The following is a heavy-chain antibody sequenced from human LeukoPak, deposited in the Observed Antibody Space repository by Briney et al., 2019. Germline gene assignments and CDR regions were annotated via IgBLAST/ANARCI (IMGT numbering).Heavy chain of an antibody. CDR1: GFTFSSYS. D-gene: IGHD2-21*01. CDR3: AKAGFPLDAIDY. CDR2: ISGDGGST. V-gene: IGHV3-43*02. Sequence: SGGSLRLSCAASGFTFSSYSMNWVRQAPGKGLEWVSLISGDGGSTYYADSVKGRFTISRDNSKNSLYLQMNSLRTEDTALYYCAKAGFPLDAIDYWGQGTLVTVSS. J-gene: IGHJ4*02.